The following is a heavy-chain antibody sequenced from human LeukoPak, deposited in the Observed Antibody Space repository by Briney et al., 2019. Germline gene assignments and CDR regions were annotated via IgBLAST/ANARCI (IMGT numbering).Heavy chain of an antibody. CDR2: IKQDGSEK. V-gene: IGHV3-7*03. CDR1: GFTFSSYW. CDR3: AKDISPRIAVADIHTAQGYYYYGMDV. D-gene: IGHD6-19*01. Sequence: QAGGSLRLSCAASGFTFSSYWMGWVRQAPGKGLEWVANIKQDGSEKYYVDSVKGRFTISRDNAKNSLYLQMNSLRAEDTALYYCAKDISPRIAVADIHTAQGYYYYGMDVWGQGTTVTVSS. J-gene: IGHJ6*02.